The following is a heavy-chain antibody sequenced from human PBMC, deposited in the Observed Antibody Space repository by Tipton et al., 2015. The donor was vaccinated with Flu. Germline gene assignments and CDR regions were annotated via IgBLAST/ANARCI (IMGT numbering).Heavy chain of an antibody. D-gene: IGHD3-10*02. CDR1: GGSISSGGAY. Sequence: TLSLTCNVSGGSISSGGAYWSWIRQHPGKGLEWIGGVYYSGSTYKNPSLTSRVSISVDTSNNQFSLKLNSVTAADTAVYYCARHTGDSVRGVVDYWGQGTLVTVSS. V-gene: IGHV4-31*03. CDR2: VYYSGST. CDR3: ARHTGDSVRGVVDY. J-gene: IGHJ4*02.